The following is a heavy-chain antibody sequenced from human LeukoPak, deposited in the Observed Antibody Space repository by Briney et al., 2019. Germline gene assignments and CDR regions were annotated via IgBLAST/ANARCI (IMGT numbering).Heavy chain of an antibody. CDR2: ISGSGGST. CDR3: ARLSGSYCFDY. CDR1: GYTFSRYA. D-gene: IGHD1-26*01. J-gene: IGHJ4*02. V-gene: IGHV3-23*01. Sequence: GGSLRLSCAASGYTFSRYAMSWDRQAPGKGLEWVSAISGSGGSTYYADSVKGRFTISKDNSKNTLYLQVNSLRAEDTAVYYCARLSGSYCFDYWGQGTLVTVSS.